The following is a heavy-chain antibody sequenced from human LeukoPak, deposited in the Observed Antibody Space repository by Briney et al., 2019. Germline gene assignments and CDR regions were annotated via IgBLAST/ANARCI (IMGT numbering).Heavy chain of an antibody. CDR2: INPSGGST. CDR1: GYTFTSYY. D-gene: IGHD3-22*01. Sequence: GASVKVSCKASGYTFTSYYMHWVRQAPGQGLEWMGIINPSGGSTSYAQKFQGRVTMTRDMSTSTVYMELSSLRSEDTAVYYCARGSYYYDGSGYPLRGEYFQHWGQGTLVTVSS. J-gene: IGHJ1*01. V-gene: IGHV1-46*01. CDR3: ARGSYYYDGSGYPLRGEYFQH.